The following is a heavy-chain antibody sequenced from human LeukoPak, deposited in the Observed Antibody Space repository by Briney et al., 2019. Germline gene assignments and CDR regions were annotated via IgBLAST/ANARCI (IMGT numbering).Heavy chain of an antibody. CDR1: GGTFTSYY. Sequence: ASVKVSCKASGGTFTSYYMHWVRQAPGQGLEWMGIINPSGGSTSYAQKFQGRVTMTRDTSTSTVYMELSSLRSEDTAVYYCARLGNGEAFGVVIYDYFDYWGQGTLVTVSS. CDR2: INPSGGST. J-gene: IGHJ4*02. V-gene: IGHV1-46*01. D-gene: IGHD3-3*01. CDR3: ARLGNGEAFGVVIYDYFDY.